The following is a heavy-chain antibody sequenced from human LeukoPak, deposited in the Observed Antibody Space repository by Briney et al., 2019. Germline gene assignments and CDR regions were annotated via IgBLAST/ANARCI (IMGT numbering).Heavy chain of an antibody. V-gene: IGHV1-8*01. D-gene: IGHD2-15*01. Sequence: ASVKVSCKASGYTFINNDINWVRQAPGQGLEWMAWIDPKNGNRGYAQNFQGRVTMTTDTSISTAYMELSSLRSEDTAVYYCAQSHTRKGFCGGGRCYPAVWWFDPWGQGTLVTVSS. J-gene: IGHJ5*02. CDR2: IDPKNGNR. CDR3: AQSHTRKGFCGGGRCYPAVWWFDP. CDR1: GYTFINND.